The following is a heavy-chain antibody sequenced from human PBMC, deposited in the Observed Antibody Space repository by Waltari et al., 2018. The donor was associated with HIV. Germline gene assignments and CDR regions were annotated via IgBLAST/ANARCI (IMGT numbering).Heavy chain of an antibody. D-gene: IGHD5-18*01. J-gene: IGHJ4*02. CDR1: GLSFSSFS. CDR2: ISNRSDFI. V-gene: IGHV3-21*06. Sequence: EVHLVESGGGLVKPGGSLRLSCTASGLSFSSFSMNWVRQVPGKGLEWVSAISNRSDFINYADSVKGRFTIYRDNAANSLYLQMNALRNEDTAVYFCASLPTEGQPPRVFWGQGIIVTVSS. CDR3: ASLPTEGQPPRVF.